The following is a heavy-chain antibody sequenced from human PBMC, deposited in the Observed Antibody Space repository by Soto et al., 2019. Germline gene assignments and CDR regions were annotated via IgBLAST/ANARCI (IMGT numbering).Heavy chain of an antibody. CDR2: IDAEDGKP. CDR3: VPLNAYYGMDV. V-gene: IGHV1-69-2*01. CDR1: GYTFIDYY. Sequence: EVVLEQSGAEVRKPGATVKISCKASGYTFIDYYMHWVRQAPGKGLEWMGLIDAEDGKPRYAERLQGRVTMPADTSTDTAHMEVRRLRSEDTAVYYCVPLNAYYGMDVCGQGTTVIVSS. J-gene: IGHJ6*02.